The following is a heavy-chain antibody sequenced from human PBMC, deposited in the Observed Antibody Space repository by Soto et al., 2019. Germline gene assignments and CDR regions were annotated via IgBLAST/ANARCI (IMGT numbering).Heavy chain of an antibody. CDR2: ISGSGGST. Sequence: GGSLRLSCAASGFTFSSYAMSWVRQAPGKGLEWVSAISGSGGSTYYADSVKGRFTISRDNSKNTLYLQMNSLRAEDTAVYYCAKEAERIVVAGGYFDYWGQGTLVTVS. V-gene: IGHV3-23*01. CDR3: AKEAERIVVAGGYFDY. J-gene: IGHJ4*02. CDR1: GFTFSSYA. D-gene: IGHD3-22*01.